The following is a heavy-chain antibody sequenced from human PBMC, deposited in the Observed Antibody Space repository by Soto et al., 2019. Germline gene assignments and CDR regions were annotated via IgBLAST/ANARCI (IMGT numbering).Heavy chain of an antibody. CDR3: ARDLVAVARSGMDV. Sequence: SQTLSLTCAISVASVSSNSAAWNWIRQAPSRGLEWLGRTYYRSKWYNDYAVSVTSRITINPDTSKNQFSLQLNSVTPEDTAVYYCARDLVAVARSGMDVWGQGTTVTVSS. D-gene: IGHD6-19*01. CDR2: TYYRSKWYN. CDR1: VASVSSNSAA. J-gene: IGHJ6*02. V-gene: IGHV6-1*01.